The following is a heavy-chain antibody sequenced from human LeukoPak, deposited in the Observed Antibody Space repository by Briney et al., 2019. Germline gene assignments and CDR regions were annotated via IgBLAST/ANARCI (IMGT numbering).Heavy chain of an antibody. D-gene: IGHD3-22*01. CDR3: ARDRNGNSSGYDDAFDI. V-gene: IGHV4-31*03. J-gene: IGHJ3*02. CDR1: GGSISSGGYY. CDR2: FYYSGST. Sequence: SETLSLTCTVSGGSISSGGYYWSWIRQHPGKGLEWIGYFYYSGSTYYNPSLKSRVTISVDTSKNQFSLKLSSVTAADTAVYYCARDRNGNSSGYDDAFDIWGQGTMVTVSS.